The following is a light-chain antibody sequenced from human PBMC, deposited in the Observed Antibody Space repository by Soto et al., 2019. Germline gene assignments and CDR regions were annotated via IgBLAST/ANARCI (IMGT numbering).Light chain of an antibody. J-gene: IGKJ4*01. CDR1: QSISTF. Sequence: DIQMTQSPSSLSASVGDRVTITCRASQSISTFLLWYQQKPGKAPKGLIYSASKLESGVPSRFSGSGSGTDFTLTISNLQPEEFATYYWQQSHSAPLTFGGGTKVELK. CDR2: SAS. CDR3: QQSHSAPLT. V-gene: IGKV1-39*01.